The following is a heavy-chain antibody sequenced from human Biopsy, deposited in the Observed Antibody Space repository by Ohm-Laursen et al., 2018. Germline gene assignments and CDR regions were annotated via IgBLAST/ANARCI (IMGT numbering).Heavy chain of an antibody. CDR3: AGGAAKGNPYDH. J-gene: IGHJ5*02. D-gene: IGHD3-10*01. V-gene: IGHV1-69*06. Sequence: AASVKVSCKASGGTFNSYVISWVRQAPGQGLEWMGRIIPTFDTPTYAPDFQGRVTFTADKSTGTAHLDLSRLRSEDTAIYYCAGGAAKGNPYDHWGQGTLVTVSS. CDR2: IIPTFDTP. CDR1: GGTFNSYV.